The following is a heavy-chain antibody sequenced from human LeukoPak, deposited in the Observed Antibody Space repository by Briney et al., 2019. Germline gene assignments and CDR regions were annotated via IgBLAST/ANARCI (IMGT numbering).Heavy chain of an antibody. CDR2: ISYDGSNK. CDR1: GFTFSSYA. J-gene: IGHJ4*02. CDR3: ARDDGTRRWLQVTFDY. V-gene: IGHV3-30*04. D-gene: IGHD5-24*01. Sequence: GGSLRLSCAASGFTFSSYAMHWVRQAPGKGLEWVAVISYDGSNKYYADSVKGRFTISRDNSKNTLYLQMNSLRAEDTAVYYCARDDGTRRWLQVTFDYWGQGTLVTVSS.